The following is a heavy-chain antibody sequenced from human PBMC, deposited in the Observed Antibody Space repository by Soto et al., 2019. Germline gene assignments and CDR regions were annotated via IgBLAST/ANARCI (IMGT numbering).Heavy chain of an antibody. Sequence: PGGSLRLSCAASGFTFSSYAMNWVRQAPGKVLEWVSAISGSGGSTYYADSVKGRFTISRDNSKNTLYLQMNSLRAEDTAVYYCAKPLSLDIVVVVAATGYWGQGTLVTVSS. CDR2: ISGSGGST. D-gene: IGHD2-15*01. CDR3: AKPLSLDIVVVVAATGY. V-gene: IGHV3-23*01. CDR1: GFTFSSYA. J-gene: IGHJ4*02.